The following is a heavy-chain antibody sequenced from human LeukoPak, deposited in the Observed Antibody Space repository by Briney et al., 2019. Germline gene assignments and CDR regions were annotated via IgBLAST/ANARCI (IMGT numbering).Heavy chain of an antibody. J-gene: IGHJ4*02. CDR1: GYTFTGYY. V-gene: IGHV1-2*02. Sequence: ASVKVSCKASGYTFTGYYMHWVRQAPGQGLEWMGWINPNSGGTNYAQKFQGRVTMTRDTSISTAYMELSRLRSDDTAVYYCARDDFWSGYPFDYWGQGTLDTVSS. CDR3: ARDDFWSGYPFDY. CDR2: INPNSGGT. D-gene: IGHD3-3*01.